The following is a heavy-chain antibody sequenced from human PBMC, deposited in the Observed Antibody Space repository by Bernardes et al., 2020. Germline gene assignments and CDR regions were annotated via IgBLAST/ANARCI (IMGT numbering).Heavy chain of an antibody. J-gene: IGHJ1*01. Sequence: GGSLRLSCAASGFTFSNYWMHWVRQVPGEGPVWVSRINGKGRTTNYADSVRGRFTTSRDNARNTVWLQMNSLRPEDTALYYCSRLNELDESWGQGTLVTVSS. CDR2: INGKGRTT. CDR1: GFTFSNYW. CDR3: SRLNELDES. D-gene: IGHD1-7*01. V-gene: IGHV3-74*01.